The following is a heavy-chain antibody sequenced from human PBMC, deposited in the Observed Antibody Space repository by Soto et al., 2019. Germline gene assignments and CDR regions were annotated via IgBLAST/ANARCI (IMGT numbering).Heavy chain of an antibody. D-gene: IGHD5-12*01. V-gene: IGHV4-34*01. CDR3: ARCGVATIRIRYYYYGMDV. J-gene: IGHJ6*02. CDR1: GGSFSGYY. Sequence: PSETLSLTXAVYGGSFSGYYWSWIRQPPGKGLEWIGEINHSGSTNYNPSLKSRVAISVDTSKNQSSLKLSSVTAADTAVYYCARCGVATIRIRYYYYGMDVWGQGTTVTVSS. CDR2: INHSGST.